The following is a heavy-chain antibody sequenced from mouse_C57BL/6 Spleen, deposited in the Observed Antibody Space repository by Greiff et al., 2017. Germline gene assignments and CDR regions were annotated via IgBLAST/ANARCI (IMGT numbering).Heavy chain of an antibody. J-gene: IGHJ3*01. CDR2: IDPSDSYT. CDR3: ARAYDGYYVPY. D-gene: IGHD2-3*01. V-gene: IGHV1-69*01. Sequence: QVQLQQPGAELVMPGASVKLSCKASGYTFTSSWMHWVKQRPGQGLEWIGEIDPSDSYTNYNQKFKGKSTLTVDKSSSTAYMQLSSLTSEASAVYYCARAYDGYYVPYWGQGTLVTVSA. CDR1: GYTFTSSW.